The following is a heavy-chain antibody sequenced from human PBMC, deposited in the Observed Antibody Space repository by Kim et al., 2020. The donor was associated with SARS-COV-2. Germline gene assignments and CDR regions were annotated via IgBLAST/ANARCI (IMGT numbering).Heavy chain of an antibody. V-gene: IGHV5-10-1*01. Sequence: TTYSPSFQGHVTISADKSISTTYLQGSSLKASDTTMYYCARHTVTTGFDPWGQGTLVTVSS. J-gene: IGHJ5*02. D-gene: IGHD4-17*01. CDR3: ARHTVTTGFDP. CDR2: T.